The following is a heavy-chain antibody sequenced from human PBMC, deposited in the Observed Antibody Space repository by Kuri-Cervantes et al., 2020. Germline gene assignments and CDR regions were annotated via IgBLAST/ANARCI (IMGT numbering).Heavy chain of an antibody. CDR3: ARGGKGMAYFDY. J-gene: IGHJ4*02. CDR2: ITSSSSNI. D-gene: IGHD1-14*01. CDR1: GFTFSSYS. V-gene: IGHV3-48*01. Sequence: LSLTCAASGFTFSSYSMDWVRQAPGKGLEWVSYITSSSSNIYYADSVKGRFTISRDNAKNSVYLQMNSLRAEDTAVYYCARGGKGMAYFDYWGQGTLVTVSS.